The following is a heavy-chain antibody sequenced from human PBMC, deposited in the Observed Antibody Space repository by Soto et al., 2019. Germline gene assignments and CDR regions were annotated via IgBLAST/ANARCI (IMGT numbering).Heavy chain of an antibody. V-gene: IGHV3-13*01. Sequence: PGGSLRLSCAASGFTFSSYDMHWVRQATGKGLEWVSAIGTAGDTYYPGSVKGRFTISRENAKNYLYLQMNSVRAGDTAVYYCARAKGTRRDSSGYSNDALDIWGQGTMVTVSS. CDR2: IGTAGDT. CDR1: GFTFSSYD. J-gene: IGHJ3*02. CDR3: ARAKGTRRDSSGYSNDALDI. D-gene: IGHD3-22*01.